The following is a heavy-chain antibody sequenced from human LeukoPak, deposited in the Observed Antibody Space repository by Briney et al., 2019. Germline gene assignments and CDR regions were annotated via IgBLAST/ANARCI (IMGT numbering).Heavy chain of an antibody. V-gene: IGHV3-23*01. CDR3: AKCMNYYGSGSYYREPTDEYYFDY. Sequence: GGSLRLSCAASGFTFSSYAMSWVRQAPGKGLEWVSAISGSGGSTYYADSVRGRFTISRDNSKNTLYLQMNSLRAEDTAVYYCAKCMNYYGSGSYYREPTDEYYFDYWGQGTLVTVSS. CDR2: ISGSGGST. D-gene: IGHD3-10*01. J-gene: IGHJ4*02. CDR1: GFTFSSYA.